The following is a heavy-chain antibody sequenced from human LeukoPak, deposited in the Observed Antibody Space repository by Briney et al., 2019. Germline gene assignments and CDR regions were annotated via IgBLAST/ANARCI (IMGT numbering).Heavy chain of an antibody. J-gene: IGHJ4*02. CDR1: GFTFSSYA. CDR3: AKSGPYCSSTSCNYFDY. Sequence: GGSLRLSCAASGFTFSSYAMSWVRQAPGKGLEWVSAISGSGGSTYYADSVKGRFTISRDNSKNALFLQMNSLRAEDTAVYYCAKSGPYCSSTSCNYFDYWGQGTLVTASS. D-gene: IGHD2-2*01. CDR2: ISGSGGST. V-gene: IGHV3-23*01.